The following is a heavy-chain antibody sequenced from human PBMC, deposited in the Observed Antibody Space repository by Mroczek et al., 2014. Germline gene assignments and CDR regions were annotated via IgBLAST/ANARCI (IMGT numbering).Heavy chain of an antibody. V-gene: IGHV4-31*03. CDR1: GGSISSNLHW. J-gene: IGHJ6*02. CDR3: ARDGSSRYGMDV. D-gene: IGHD2-2*01. CDR2: IYYSGST. Sequence: QVQLVESGPGLVKPSQTLSLTCTVSGGSISSNLHWWSWIRQHPGKGLEWIGYIYYSGSTYYNPSLKSRTIISIDTSKNQFSLKLTSVTAADTAVYYCARDGSSRYGMDVWGQGTTVTVSS.